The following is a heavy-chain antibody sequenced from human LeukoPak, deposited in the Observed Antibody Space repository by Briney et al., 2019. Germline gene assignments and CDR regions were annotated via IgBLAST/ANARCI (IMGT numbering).Heavy chain of an antibody. CDR1: GYTFTSYG. D-gene: IGHD3-10*01. V-gene: IGHV1-18*01. J-gene: IGHJ5*02. CDR3: ARVFTMVRGVISDWFDP. CDR2: ISAYNGNT. Sequence: GASVKVSCKASGYTFTSYGISWVRQAPGQGLEWMGWISAYNGNTNYAQKLQGRVTMTTDTSTSTAYMELRSLRSDDTAVYYCARVFTMVRGVISDWFDPWGQGTLATVSS.